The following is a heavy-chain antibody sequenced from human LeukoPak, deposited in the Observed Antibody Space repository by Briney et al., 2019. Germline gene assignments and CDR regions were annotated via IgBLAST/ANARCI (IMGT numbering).Heavy chain of an antibody. J-gene: IGHJ4*02. CDR1: GYTFSGYY. CDR2: INPNSGGT. Sequence: WASVKVSCKASGYTFSGYYMHWVRQAPGQGLEWMGWINPNSGGTKYAQNFQGRVTMTRDTSISTAYMEVSRLTSDDTAAYYCAKDRDWTYEYWGQGTLVTVSS. V-gene: IGHV1-2*02. D-gene: IGHD1-7*01. CDR3: AKDRDWTYEY.